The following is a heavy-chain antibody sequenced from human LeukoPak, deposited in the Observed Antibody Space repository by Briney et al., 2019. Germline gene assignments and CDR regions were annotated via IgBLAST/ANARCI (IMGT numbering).Heavy chain of an antibody. CDR2: ISAYNGNT. D-gene: IGHD3-22*01. CDR1: GYTFTSYG. J-gene: IGHJ6*02. CDR3: ARKGGRVVVIEEETYYYYGMDV. V-gene: IGHV1-18*01. Sequence: ASVKVSCKASGYTFTSYGISWVRQAPGQGLEWMGWISAYNGNTNYAQKLQGRVTMTTDTSTSTAYMGLRSLRSDDTAVYYCARKGGRVVVIEEETYYYYGMDVWGQGTTVTVSS.